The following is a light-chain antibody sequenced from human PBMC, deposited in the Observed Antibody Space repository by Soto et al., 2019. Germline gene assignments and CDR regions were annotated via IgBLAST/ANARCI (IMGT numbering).Light chain of an antibody. CDR1: QSVSSSY. CDR2: GAS. J-gene: IGKJ1*01. CDR3: QQYCSSRSM. V-gene: IGKV3-20*01. Sequence: EIVLTQSPGTLSLSPGERATLSCRASQSVSSSYLAWYQQKPGQAPRLLIYGASSRATGIPDRLSGSGSGTDFTLTISRLEPYVFAVYYSQQYCSSRSMFGPWP.